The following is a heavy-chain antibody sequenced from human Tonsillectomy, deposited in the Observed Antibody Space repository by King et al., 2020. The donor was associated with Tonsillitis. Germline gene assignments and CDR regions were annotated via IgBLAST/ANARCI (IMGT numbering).Heavy chain of an antibody. D-gene: IGHD4-17*01. J-gene: IGHJ2*01. CDR3: ARLREYGDSDWHFDL. Sequence: VTLQESGPALVKPTQTLTLTCTFSGFSLTTSGMSVSWIRQPPGKALEWLALIEWDDDQYYNTSLKTRLTISKDTSKNQVVLTVTNLDPVDTATYYCARLREYGDSDWHFDLWGRGTLVTVSS. V-gene: IGHV2-70*01. CDR1: GFSLTTSGMS. CDR2: IEWDDDQ.